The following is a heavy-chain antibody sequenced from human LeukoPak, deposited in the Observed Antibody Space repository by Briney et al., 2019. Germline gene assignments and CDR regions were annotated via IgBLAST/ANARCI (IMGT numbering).Heavy chain of an antibody. CDR1: GFTFSSYA. V-gene: IGHV3-30*04. Sequence: PGGSLRLSCAASGFTFSSYAMHWVRQAPGKGLEWVAVISYDGRNKYYTDSVKGRFPISRDNSKNTLYLQMSSLRSEDTAVYYCARGHYDILTGYYSSNYYMDVWGKGTTVTVSS. CDR2: ISYDGRNK. CDR3: ARGHYDILTGYYSSNYYMDV. J-gene: IGHJ6*03. D-gene: IGHD3-9*01.